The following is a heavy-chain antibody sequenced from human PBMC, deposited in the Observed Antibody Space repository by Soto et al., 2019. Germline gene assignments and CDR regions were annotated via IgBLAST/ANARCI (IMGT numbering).Heavy chain of an antibody. CDR3: VRLRAAAGTNWPNYYFDY. CDR1: GVSITSAFYY. J-gene: IGHJ4*02. Sequence: SETLSLTCIVSGVSITSAFYYWGWVRQTPGKGLEWIGSTHYKGSTYYNPSLYSRITTSVDASKSQFSLKLTSVTAADTAVYYCVRLRAAAGTNWPNYYFDYWGQGTLVTVSS. V-gene: IGHV4-39*01. CDR2: THYKGST. D-gene: IGHD6-13*01.